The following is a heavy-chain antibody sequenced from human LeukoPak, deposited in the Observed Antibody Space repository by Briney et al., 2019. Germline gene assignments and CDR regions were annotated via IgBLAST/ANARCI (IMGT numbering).Heavy chain of an antibody. J-gene: IGHJ4*02. V-gene: IGHV3-66*01. CDR2: IYSGGST. Sequence: GGSLRLSCAASGFTVSSNYMSWVRQAPGKGLEWVSVIYSGGSTYYADSVKGRFTISRDNSKNTLYLQMNSLRAEDTAVYYCARERVPMIRGVIFSYWGQGTLVTVSS. D-gene: IGHD3-10*01. CDR3: ARERVPMIRGVIFSY. CDR1: GFTVSSNY.